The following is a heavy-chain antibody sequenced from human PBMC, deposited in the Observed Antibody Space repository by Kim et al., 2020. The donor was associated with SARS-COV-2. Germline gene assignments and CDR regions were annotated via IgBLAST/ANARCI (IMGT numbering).Heavy chain of an antibody. CDR3: ARDGDLSY. CDR2: IKQDGSEK. D-gene: IGHD3-10*01. J-gene: IGHJ4*02. V-gene: IGHV3-7*01. Sequence: GGSLRLSCAASGFTFSRYWMSWVRQAPGKGLEYVANIKQDGSEKYYVDSVKGRFTISRDNAKNSLYLQMNTLRAEDTAVYFCARDGDLSYWGQGTLVTVS. CDR1: GFTFSRYW.